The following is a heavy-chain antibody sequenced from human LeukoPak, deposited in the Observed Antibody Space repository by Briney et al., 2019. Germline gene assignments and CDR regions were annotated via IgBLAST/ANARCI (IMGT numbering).Heavy chain of an antibody. V-gene: IGHV3-23*01. Sequence: GGSLRLSCAASGFTFNNYAMSWVRQAPGKGLEWVSAISGSGGSTYYADSVKGRFTISRDNSKNTLYLHMNSLRAEDTAVYYCAKDGAYCNGGSCPHYWGQGTLVTVSS. CDR3: AKDGAYCNGGSCPHY. CDR1: GFTFNNYA. D-gene: IGHD2-15*01. J-gene: IGHJ4*02. CDR2: ISGSGGST.